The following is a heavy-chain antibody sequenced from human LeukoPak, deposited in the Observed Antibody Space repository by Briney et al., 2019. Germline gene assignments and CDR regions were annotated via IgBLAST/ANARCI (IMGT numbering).Heavy chain of an antibody. CDR3: ARHSSRDAFDI. Sequence: PSETLSLTCTVSGGSISSSSYYWGWIRQPPGKGLEWIGSIYYTGITFYNASLKSRVTISVDTSKNQFSLDLSSVTAADTALYYCARHSSRDAFDIWGQGTMVTVSS. V-gene: IGHV4-39*01. J-gene: IGHJ3*02. CDR2: IYYTGIT. CDR1: GGSISSSSYY. D-gene: IGHD6-13*01.